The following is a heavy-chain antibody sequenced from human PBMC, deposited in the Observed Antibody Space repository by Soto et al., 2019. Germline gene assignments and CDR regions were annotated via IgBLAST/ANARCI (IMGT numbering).Heavy chain of an antibody. CDR1: GGSISSGGYS. V-gene: IGHV4-30-2*01. CDR2: IFQTGSA. J-gene: IGHJ4*02. D-gene: IGHD1-26*01. CDR3: ARVYSGSYYEFDY. Sequence: QMQLQESGSGLVRPSQTLSLTCAVSGGSISSGGYSWSWIRQPPGKGLEWIGYIFQTGSAYYNPSLKSRVTISLDRSKNQFSLKLSSVTAADTAVYYCARVYSGSYYEFDYWGQGTLVTVSS.